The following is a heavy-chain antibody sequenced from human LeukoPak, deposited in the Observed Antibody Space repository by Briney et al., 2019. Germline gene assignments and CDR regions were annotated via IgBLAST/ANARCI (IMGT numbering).Heavy chain of an antibody. CDR1: GGAITNYY. J-gene: IGHJ3*02. CDR2: IYYTGST. V-gene: IGHV4-59*01. Sequence: SESLSLTCGVSGGAITNYYWNWIRQAPGKGLEWLGYIYYTGSTTYNPSVKSRITISLDTSKKQISLKLRSVTAADTAVYYCARDSSTAGAFDIWGQGTMVTVSS. D-gene: IGHD2-2*01. CDR3: ARDSSTAGAFDI.